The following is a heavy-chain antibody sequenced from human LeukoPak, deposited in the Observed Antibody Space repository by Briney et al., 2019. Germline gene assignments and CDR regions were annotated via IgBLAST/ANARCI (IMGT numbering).Heavy chain of an antibody. J-gene: IGHJ4*02. V-gene: IGHV3-23*01. Sequence: GGSLRLSCAASGLTFSDYGMSWVRQAPGKGLEWVSLISGTGGTTYYADSVKGRFTISRDNSKNTLYVQLNSLRAEDTAIYYCATDSRRFDFWGQGTLVTVSS. CDR2: ISGTGGTT. CDR1: GLTFSDYG. CDR3: ATDSRRFDF.